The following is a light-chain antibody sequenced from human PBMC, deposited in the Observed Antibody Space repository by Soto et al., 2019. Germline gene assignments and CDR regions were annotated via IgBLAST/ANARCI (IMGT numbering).Light chain of an antibody. Sequence: QSVLTQPRSVSGSPGQSVTISCTGTSIDVGGYDFVSWYQQHPGKAPKLMISDVSKRPSGVPDRFSGSKSGNTASLTISGLQAEDEADYYCCSYAGDLALFGGGTKVTVL. V-gene: IGLV2-11*01. CDR3: CSYAGDLAL. CDR2: DVS. CDR1: SIDVGGYDF. J-gene: IGLJ2*01.